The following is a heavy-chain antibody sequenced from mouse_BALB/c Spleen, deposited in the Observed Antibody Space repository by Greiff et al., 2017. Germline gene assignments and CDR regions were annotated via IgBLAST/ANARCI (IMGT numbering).Heavy chain of an antibody. CDR1: GYTFTSYW. V-gene: IGHV1-87*01. Sequence: VKLMESGAELARPGASVKLSCKASGYTFTSYWMQWVKQRPGQGLEWIGAIYPGDGDTRYTQKFKGKATLTADKSSSTAYMQLSSLASEDSAVYYCARSFGNYLTFYAMDYWGQGTSVTVSS. J-gene: IGHJ4*01. CDR3: ARSFGNYLTFYAMDY. CDR2: IYPGDGDT. D-gene: IGHD2-1*01.